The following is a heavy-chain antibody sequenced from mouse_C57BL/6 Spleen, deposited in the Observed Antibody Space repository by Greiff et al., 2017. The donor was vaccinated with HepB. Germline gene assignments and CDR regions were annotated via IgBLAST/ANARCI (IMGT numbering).Heavy chain of an antibody. D-gene: IGHD1-1*01. CDR3: ATYGSSSYYAMDY. CDR1: GYTFTSYW. J-gene: IGHJ4*01. CDR2: INPSSGYT. V-gene: IGHV1-7*01. Sequence: VQLVESGAELAKPGASVKLSCKASGYTFTSYWMHWVKQRPGQGLEWIGYINPSSGYTKYNQKFKDKATLTADKSSSTAYMQLSSLTYEDSAVYYCATYGSSSYYAMDYWGQGTSVTVSS.